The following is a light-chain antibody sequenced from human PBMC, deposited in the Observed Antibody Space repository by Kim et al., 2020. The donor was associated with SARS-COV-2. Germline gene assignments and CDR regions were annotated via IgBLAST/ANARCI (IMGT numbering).Light chain of an antibody. CDR2: EDR. J-gene: IGLJ2*01. Sequence: GKSVSISGTGTSSDIGSDDRVSWFQQFPGTAPKLLIYEDRNRPSGVPDRFSGSKSGNTASLTISGLQAEDEAVYYCSSYTLRTTWIFGGGTQLTVL. CDR1: SSDIGSDDR. CDR3: SSYTLRTTWI. V-gene: IGLV2-18*02.